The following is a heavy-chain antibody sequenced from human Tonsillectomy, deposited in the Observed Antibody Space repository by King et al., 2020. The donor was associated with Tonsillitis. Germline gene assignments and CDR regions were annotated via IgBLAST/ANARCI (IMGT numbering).Heavy chain of an antibody. J-gene: IGHJ5*02. CDR2: IYWDDEK. V-gene: IGHV2-5*02. CDR3: ARTGDPWFDL. CDR1: GFSLSSGVG. D-gene: IGHD7-27*01. Sequence: ITLQESGQALVKPPQTLTLTCTFSGFSLSSGVGVGWIRQPPGKALQWLALIYWDDEKRYSPSLKSRLTITKDTSKNQVVLIMTNMDPEDTATYYCARTGDPWFDLWGQGTLVTVSS.